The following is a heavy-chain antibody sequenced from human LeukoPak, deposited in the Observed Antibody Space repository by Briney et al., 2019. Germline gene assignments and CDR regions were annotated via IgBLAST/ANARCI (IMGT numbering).Heavy chain of an antibody. CDR2: FYPVDSDT. V-gene: IGHV5-51*01. J-gene: IGHJ4*02. Sequence: GGSLKISCERSGYSFTSYWIGWVRQMPGKGLEWMGIFYPVDSDTRYSPSFQGQVTISADKSISTAYLQWSSLQASDTAMYYCATKYYDSSGYPFDYWGQGTLVTVSS. CDR1: GYSFTSYW. CDR3: ATKYYDSSGYPFDY. D-gene: IGHD3-22*01.